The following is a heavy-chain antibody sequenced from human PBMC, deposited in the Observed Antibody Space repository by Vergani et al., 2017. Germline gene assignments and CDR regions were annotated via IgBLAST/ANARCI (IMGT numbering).Heavy chain of an antibody. CDR3: ARAPSEYCGSISCYFYMDV. J-gene: IGHJ6*03. Sequence: QVQLVQSGAEVKKPGASVKVSCKASGYTFTGYYMHWVRQAPGQGLEWMGWINPHSGGTNYAQKFQGRVTMTRDTSISTAYMEVRRLRSDDTAVYYCARAPSEYCGSISCYFYMDVWGKGTTVTVSS. V-gene: IGHV1-2*02. D-gene: IGHD2-2*01. CDR2: INPHSGGT. CDR1: GYTFTGYY.